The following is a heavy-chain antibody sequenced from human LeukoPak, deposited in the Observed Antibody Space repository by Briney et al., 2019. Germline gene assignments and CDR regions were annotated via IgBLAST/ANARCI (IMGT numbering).Heavy chain of an antibody. V-gene: IGHV1-2*06. CDR3: ARDVGLWLLNRGD. D-gene: IGHD5-24*01. J-gene: IGHJ4*02. CDR1: GYTFTGYY. Sequence: ASVKVSCKASGYTFTGYYMHWVRQAPGQGLEWMGRINPNSGGTNYAQKFQGRVTMTRDTSISTAYMELSRLRSDDTAVYYCARDVGLWLLNRGDWGRGTLVTVSS. CDR2: INPNSGGT.